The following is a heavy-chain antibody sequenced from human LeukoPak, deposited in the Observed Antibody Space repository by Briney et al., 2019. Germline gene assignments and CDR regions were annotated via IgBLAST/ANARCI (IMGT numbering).Heavy chain of an antibody. CDR1: GGSFSGYY. Sequence: PSETLSLTCAVYGGSFSGYYWSWIRQPPGKGLEWIGEINHSGSTNYNPSLKSRVTISVDTSKNQFSLKLSSVTAADTAVYYCARDGVLRFLSADRHYYYMDVWGKGTTVTVSS. CDR3: ARDGVLRFLSADRHYYYMDV. CDR2: INHSGST. V-gene: IGHV4-34*01. D-gene: IGHD3-3*01. J-gene: IGHJ6*03.